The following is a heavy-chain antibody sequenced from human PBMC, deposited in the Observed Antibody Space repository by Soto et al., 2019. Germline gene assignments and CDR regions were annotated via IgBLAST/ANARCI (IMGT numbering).Heavy chain of an antibody. D-gene: IGHD6-6*01. V-gene: IGHV5-10-1*01. CDR3: ARQLGGKGAARLLPDY. CDR2: IDPSDSYT. J-gene: IGHJ4*02. CDR1: GYSFTSYW. Sequence: PGESLKISCKGSGYSFTSYWISWVRQMPGKGLEWMGRIDPSDSYTNYSPSFQGHVTIPADKSISTAYLQWSSLKASDTAMYYCARQLGGKGAARLLPDYWGQGTLVTVSS.